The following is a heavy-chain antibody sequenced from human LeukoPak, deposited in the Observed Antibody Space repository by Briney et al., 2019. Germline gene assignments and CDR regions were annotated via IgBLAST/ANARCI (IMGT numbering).Heavy chain of an antibody. J-gene: IGHJ4*02. CDR3: ARPRVPDS. Sequence: GGSLRLSCAASGFTFSSSWMRWVRQAPGKGLEWVANISPDGSETNYVDSVNGRFTISRDNAKNSLYLQMNSLRAEDTAVYYCARPRVPDSWGQGTLVTVSS. CDR2: ISPDGSET. CDR1: GFTFSSSW. V-gene: IGHV3-7*01.